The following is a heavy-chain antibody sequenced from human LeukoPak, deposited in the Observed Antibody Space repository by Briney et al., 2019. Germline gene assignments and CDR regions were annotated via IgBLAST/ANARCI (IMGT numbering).Heavy chain of an antibody. V-gene: IGHV3-21*01. CDR1: GFTFSSYS. J-gene: IGHJ3*02. D-gene: IGHD5-18*01. Sequence: GGSLRLSCADSGFTFSSYSMNWVRQAPGKGLEWVSSISSHSSYIYYADSVKGRFTISRDNAKNSLYLQMNSLRAEDTAVYYCARDRSRGLLDAFDIWGQGTMVTVSS. CDR3: ARDRSRGLLDAFDI. CDR2: ISSHSSYI.